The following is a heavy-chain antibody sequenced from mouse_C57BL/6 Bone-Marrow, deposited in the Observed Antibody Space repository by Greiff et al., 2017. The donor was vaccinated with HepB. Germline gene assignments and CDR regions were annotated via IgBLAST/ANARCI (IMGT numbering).Heavy chain of an antibody. J-gene: IGHJ3*01. Sequence: VQLQQSGAELVKPGASVKLSCKASGYTFTEYTIHWVKQRSGQGLEWIGWFYPGSGSIKYNEKFKDKATLTADISSSTVYMEVSRLTSEDSAVYFCARHEDRDYDYDEAWFAYWGQGTLVTVSA. D-gene: IGHD2-4*01. CDR3: ARHEDRDYDYDEAWFAY. V-gene: IGHV1-62-2*01. CDR1: GYTFTEYT. CDR2: FYPGSGSI.